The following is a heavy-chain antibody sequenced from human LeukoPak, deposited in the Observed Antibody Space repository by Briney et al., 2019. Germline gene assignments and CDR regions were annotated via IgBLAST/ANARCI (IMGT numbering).Heavy chain of an antibody. CDR2: ISSSSSYI. J-gene: IGHJ4*02. CDR1: GFTFSSYS. D-gene: IGHD6-19*01. Sequence: GGSLRLSCAASGFTFSSYSMNWVCQAPGKGLEWVSSISSSSSYIYYADSVKGRFTISRDNAKNSLYLQMNSLRAEDTAVYYCARDQIAVAHYWGQGTLVTVSS. V-gene: IGHV3-21*01. CDR3: ARDQIAVAHY.